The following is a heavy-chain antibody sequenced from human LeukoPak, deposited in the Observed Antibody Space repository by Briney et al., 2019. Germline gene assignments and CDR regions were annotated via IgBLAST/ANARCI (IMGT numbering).Heavy chain of an antibody. J-gene: IGHJ6*02. CDR1: GYTFTGYY. D-gene: IGHD3-3*01. CDR3: ASEHYDFWSGYDPKYYYGMDV. CDR2: INPNSGGT. V-gene: IGHV1-2*06. Sequence: ASVKVSCKASGYTFTGYYMHWVRQAPGQGLEWMGRINPNSGGTNYAQKFQGRVTMTRDTSISTANMELSRLRSDDTAVYYCASEHYDFWSGYDPKYYYGMDVWGQGTTVTVSS.